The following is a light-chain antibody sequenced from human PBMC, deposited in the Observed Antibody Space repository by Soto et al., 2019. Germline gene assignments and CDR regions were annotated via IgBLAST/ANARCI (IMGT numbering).Light chain of an antibody. V-gene: IGKV3-11*01. CDR1: QSVSSY. Sequence: EIVLTQSPATLSLSPGERATLSCRASQSVSSYLAWYQQKPGQAPRLLIYDASNRATGIPARFSGSGSGTDFTLTISSLEPVDFAVYYCQQRSNWRALTFGGGTKVEIK. CDR3: QQRSNWRALT. CDR2: DAS. J-gene: IGKJ4*01.